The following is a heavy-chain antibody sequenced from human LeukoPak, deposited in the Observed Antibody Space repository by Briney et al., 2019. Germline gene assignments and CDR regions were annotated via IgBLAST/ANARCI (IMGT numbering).Heavy chain of an antibody. CDR1: GFTFSDYS. CDR3: AKAFVPYYYGMDV. J-gene: IGHJ6*02. V-gene: IGHV3-23*01. D-gene: IGHD2/OR15-2a*01. Sequence: PGGSLRLSCAASGFTFSDYSMRWVRQAPGKGLEWVSSISGTGDVSKYADSVKGRFTISRDNSENTLYLQVNSLRAEETAVYYCAKAFVPYYYGMDVWGQGTTVTVS. CDR2: ISGTGDVS.